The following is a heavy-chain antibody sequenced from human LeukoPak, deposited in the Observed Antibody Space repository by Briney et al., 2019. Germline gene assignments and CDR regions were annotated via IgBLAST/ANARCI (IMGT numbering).Heavy chain of an antibody. V-gene: IGHV1-2*02. D-gene: IGHD5-24*01. CDR1: GYTFTGYY. Sequence: GASVKVSCKASGYTFTGYYMHWVRQAPGQGLEWMGWINPNSGGTNYAQKFQGRVTITRDTSASTAYMELSSLRSEDTAVYYCARERDAFDIWGQGTMVTVSS. CDR3: ARERDAFDI. CDR2: INPNSGGT. J-gene: IGHJ3*02.